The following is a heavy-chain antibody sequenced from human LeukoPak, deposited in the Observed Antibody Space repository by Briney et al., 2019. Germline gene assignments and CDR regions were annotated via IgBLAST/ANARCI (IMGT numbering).Heavy chain of an antibody. CDR2: INTYSGNT. Sequence: GASVKVSCKASGYTFTSYGISWVRQAPGQGLEWMGWINTYSGNTNYAQKFQGRITMTADTSTSTAYMELRSLRSDDTAVYYCARNSPRDVAGRQFLPGVLALLSQCDNCFDPWGQGTLVSVSS. J-gene: IGHJ5*02. D-gene: IGHD3-3*02. CDR3: ARNSPRDVAGRQFLPGVLALLSQCDNCFDP. V-gene: IGHV1-18*01. CDR1: GYTFTSYG.